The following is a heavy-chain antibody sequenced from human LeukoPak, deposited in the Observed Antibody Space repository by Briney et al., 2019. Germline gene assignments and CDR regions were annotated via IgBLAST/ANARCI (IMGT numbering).Heavy chain of an antibody. CDR2: ISSSSSTI. V-gene: IGHV3-48*02. J-gene: IGHJ4*02. CDR3: ARDRYFGSGDYQLFGGTFDY. CDR1: GFTFSSYS. Sequence: GGSLRHSCAASGFTFSSYSMNWVRQAPGMGLEWISYISSSSSTIYYADSVKGRFTISRDNAKNSLYLQMSGLRDEDTAVYYCARDRYFGSGDYQLFGGTFDYWGQGTLVPVSS. D-gene: IGHD3-10*01.